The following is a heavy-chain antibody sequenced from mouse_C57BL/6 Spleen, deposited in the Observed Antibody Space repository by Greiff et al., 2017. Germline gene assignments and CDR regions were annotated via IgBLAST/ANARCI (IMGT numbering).Heavy chain of an antibody. J-gene: IGHJ1*03. D-gene: IGHD2-1*01. Sequence: EVKLVESGGDLVKPGGSLKLSCAASGFTFSSYGMSWVRQTPDKRLEWVATISSGGSYTYYPDSVKGRFTISRDNAKNTLYLQMSSLKSEDTAMYYCARPGKWYFDVGGTGTTVTVSS. V-gene: IGHV5-6*01. CDR2: ISSGGSYT. CDR3: ARPGKWYFDV. CDR1: GFTFSSYG.